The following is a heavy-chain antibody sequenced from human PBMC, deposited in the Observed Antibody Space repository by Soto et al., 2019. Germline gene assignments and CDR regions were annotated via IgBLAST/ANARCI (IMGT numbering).Heavy chain of an antibody. V-gene: IGHV3-21*06. Sequence: EAQLVESGGGLVKPGGSLRLSCAASGFTFNIYTMNWVRQAPGKGLEWVSSISSGSTYISYADSVKGRFFISREIAKNSLYLQMFSLGGEDTAVYYCARDRTNGLYSNDAFDIWGQGTIVTVAS. CDR3: ARDRTNGLYSNDAFDI. J-gene: IGHJ3*02. D-gene: IGHD4-4*01. CDR2: ISSGSTYI. CDR1: GFTFNIYT.